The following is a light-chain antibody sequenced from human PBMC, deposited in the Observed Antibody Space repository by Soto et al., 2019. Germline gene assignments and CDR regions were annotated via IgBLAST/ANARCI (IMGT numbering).Light chain of an antibody. Sequence: EIVMTQSPASMSVSPGDGATLSCRASQSVASNVAWYQQKPGQGPRLLIHGASTRAVGVPARFSGSGSGTDLTLTINSVQSEDFAVYYCQRYDNWAPQDTFGQGTKLQIK. J-gene: IGKJ2*01. CDR2: GAS. CDR3: QRYDNWAPQDT. V-gene: IGKV3-15*01. CDR1: QSVASN.